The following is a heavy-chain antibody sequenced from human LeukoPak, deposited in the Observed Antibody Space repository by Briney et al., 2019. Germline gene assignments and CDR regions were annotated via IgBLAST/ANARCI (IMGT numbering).Heavy chain of an antibody. Sequence: SETLSLTCTVSGGSISSSSYYWGWIRQPPGKGLEWIGSIYYSGSTYYNSSLKSRVTISVDTSKNQFSLKLSSVTAADTAVYYCARGRYYFDYWGQGTLVTVSS. CDR3: ARGRYYFDY. CDR2: IYYSGST. V-gene: IGHV4-39*07. J-gene: IGHJ4*02. CDR1: GGSISSSSYY.